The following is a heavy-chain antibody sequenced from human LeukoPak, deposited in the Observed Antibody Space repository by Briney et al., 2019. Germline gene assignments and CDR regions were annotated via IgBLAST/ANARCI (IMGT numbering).Heavy chain of an antibody. CDR1: GYSISSGYY. CDR2: INHSGST. J-gene: IGHJ4*02. D-gene: IGHD3-22*01. V-gene: IGHV4-38-2*01. Sequence: SETLSLTCAVSGYSISSGYYWGWIRQPPGKGLEWIGEINHSGSTNYNPPLKSRVTISVDTSKNQFSLKLSSVTAADTAVYYCARVGTHDRSGYYINYWGQGTLVTVSS. CDR3: ARVGTHDRSGYYINY.